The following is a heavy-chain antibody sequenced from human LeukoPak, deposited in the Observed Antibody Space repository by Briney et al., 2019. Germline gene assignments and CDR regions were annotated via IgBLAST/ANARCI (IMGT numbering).Heavy chain of an antibody. J-gene: IGHJ4*02. Sequence: PGGSLRLSCAASGFTFSDYYMSWVRQAPGKGLEWVSYISDSSTYSKYADSVKGRFTISRDNAKNSLYLQMNSLRAEDTAVYYCARSYSSYSFDHWGQGTLVTVSS. CDR3: ARSYSSYSFDH. CDR1: GFTFSDYY. V-gene: IGHV3-11*03. D-gene: IGHD6-6*01. CDR2: ISDSSTYS.